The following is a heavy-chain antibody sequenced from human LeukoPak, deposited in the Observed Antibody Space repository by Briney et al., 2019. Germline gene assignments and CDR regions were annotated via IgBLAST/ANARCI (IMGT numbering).Heavy chain of an antibody. CDR1: GFAFSSYA. V-gene: IGHV3-30-3*01. J-gene: IGHJ4*02. CDR2: ISYDESNK. Sequence: GGSLRLSCAASGFAFSSYAMYWVRQAPGKGLEWVAVISYDESNKYYADSLEGRYTISRDNSKNTLYLQMNSLRAEDTAVYYCAKSGQNYYGSVWGQGTQVTVSS. D-gene: IGHD3-10*01. CDR3: AKSGQNYYGSV.